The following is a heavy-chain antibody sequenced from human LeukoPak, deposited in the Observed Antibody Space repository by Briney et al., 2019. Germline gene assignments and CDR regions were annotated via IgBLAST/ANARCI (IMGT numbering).Heavy chain of an antibody. V-gene: IGHV4-59*01. CDR1: GGSICSYY. J-gene: IGHJ4*02. CDR3: ARGSTAMGNPLDY. D-gene: IGHD5-18*01. Sequence: SETLSLTCTVSGGSICSYYWSWIRQPPGKGLEWIGYIYYSGSTNYNPSLKSRVTISVDTSKNQFSLKLSSVTAADTAVYYCARGSTAMGNPLDYWGQGTLVTVSS. CDR2: IYYSGST.